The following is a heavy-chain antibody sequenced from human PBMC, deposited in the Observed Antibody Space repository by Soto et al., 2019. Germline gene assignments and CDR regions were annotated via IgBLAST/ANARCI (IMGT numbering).Heavy chain of an antibody. CDR2: ISDSGVNT. D-gene: IGHD2-8*01. V-gene: IGHV3-23*01. Sequence: GGSLRLSCTTSGLTFRNHAMTWGRQAPDKGLEWVSTISDSGVNTHYADSVKGRFTISRDNSRNTLYLQMNSLRGEDTAVYYCVSWVSAHSAYWGQGTLVILSS. CDR3: VSWVSAHSAY. CDR1: GLTFRNHA. J-gene: IGHJ4*02.